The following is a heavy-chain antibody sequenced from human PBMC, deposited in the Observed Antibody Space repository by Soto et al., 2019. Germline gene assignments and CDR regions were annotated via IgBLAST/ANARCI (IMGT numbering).Heavy chain of an antibody. V-gene: IGHV1-69*02. CDR3: AMEYCSSTSCYRDY. Sequence: QVQLVQSGAEVKKPGSSVKVSCKASGGTFSSYTISWVRQAPGQGLEWMGRIIPILGIANYAQKFQGRVTITADKATRTDDMELSSLRSEDTAVYYCAMEYCSSTSCYRDYWGQGTLVTVSS. CDR2: IIPILGIA. CDR1: GGTFSSYT. D-gene: IGHD2-2*02. J-gene: IGHJ4*02.